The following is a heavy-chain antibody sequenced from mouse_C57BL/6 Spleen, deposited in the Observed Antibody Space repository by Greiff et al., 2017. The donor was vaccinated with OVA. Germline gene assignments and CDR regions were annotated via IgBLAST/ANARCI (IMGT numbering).Heavy chain of an antibody. Sequence: QVQLQQSGPELVKPGASVKISCKASGYAFSSSWMNWVKQRPGKGLEWIGRIYPGDGDTNYNGKFKGKATLTADKSSSTAYMQLSSLTSEDSAVYFCARRTYYDYDGFYFDYWGQGTTLTVSS. J-gene: IGHJ2*01. CDR3: ARRTYYDYDGFYFDY. CDR1: GYAFSSSW. D-gene: IGHD2-4*01. CDR2: IYPGDGDT. V-gene: IGHV1-82*01.